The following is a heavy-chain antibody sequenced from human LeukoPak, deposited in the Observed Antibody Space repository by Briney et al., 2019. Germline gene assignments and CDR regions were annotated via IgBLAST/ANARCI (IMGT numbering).Heavy chain of an antibody. J-gene: IGHJ4*02. CDR1: GGSVSDYY. D-gene: IGHD5-18*01. CDR2: IYYTGST. V-gene: IGHV4-59*02. Sequence: KSSETLSLTCTISGGSVSDYYWSWIRQSPGKGLEWIGYIYYTGSTTYNPSLKSRVTISADTSKNQFSLKLSSVTAADTAVYYCARDASRIQLWPLWGQGTLVTVSS. CDR3: ARDASRIQLWPL.